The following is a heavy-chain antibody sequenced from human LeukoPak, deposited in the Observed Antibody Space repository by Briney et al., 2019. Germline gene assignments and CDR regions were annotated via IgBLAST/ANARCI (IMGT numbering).Heavy chain of an antibody. CDR3: ARLAFRYFDY. V-gene: IGHV1-18*01. Sequence: ASVKVSCKASGYTFTSYYISWVRQAHGQGLEWMGWISTYNGNTNYAQKLQGRVTMTTDTSTSTAYMELRSLRSDDTAVYYCARLAFRYFDYWGQGTLVTVSS. CDR1: GYTFTSYY. CDR2: ISTYNGNT. D-gene: IGHD2/OR15-2a*01. J-gene: IGHJ4*02.